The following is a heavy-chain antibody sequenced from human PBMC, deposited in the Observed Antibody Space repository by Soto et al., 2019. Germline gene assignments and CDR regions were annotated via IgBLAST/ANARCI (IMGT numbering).Heavy chain of an antibody. D-gene: IGHD3-10*01. CDR2: VSPNTGGT. CDR3: ARGRYGSGSYFSPFDY. CDR1: GYTFSEHY. Sequence: QVQLVQSGAEVTKPGASVKVSCTASGYTFSEHYIHWVRQAPGQGLEWMGWVSPNTGGTNFAQKFQGWVTMTRDTSISTAYMNLSRLRSDDTAVYYCARGRYGSGSYFSPFDYWGQGTLVTVSS. J-gene: IGHJ4*02. V-gene: IGHV1-2*04.